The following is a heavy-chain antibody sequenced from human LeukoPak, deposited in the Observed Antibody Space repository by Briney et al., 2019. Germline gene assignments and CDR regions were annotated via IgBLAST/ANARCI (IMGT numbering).Heavy chain of an antibody. J-gene: IGHJ4*02. CDR1: GGSLSSDNHY. CDR2: IYSSGST. D-gene: IGHD4-11*01. V-gene: IGHV4-61*02. Sequence: SETLSLTCTVSGGSLSSDNHYWSWIRQPAGKGLEWIGRIYSSGSTNYNPSLKSRVTISVDTSKTQFSLKLRSVTAAHTAVYYCARVRYSNYVSFDYWGQGTLVTVSS. CDR3: ARVRYSNYVSFDY.